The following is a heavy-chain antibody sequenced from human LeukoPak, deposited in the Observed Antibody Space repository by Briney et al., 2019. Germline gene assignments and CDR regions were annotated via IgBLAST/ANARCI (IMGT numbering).Heavy chain of an antibody. CDR1: GFTFNSYA. Sequence: GGSLRLSCAASGFTFNSYAMRWVRQAPGKGLEWVSAISGSGGSTNYADSVKGRFTISRDNSKNALYLQMNSLRAEDTAVYYCAKDRGSGSSFDYWGQGTLVTVSS. V-gene: IGHV3-23*01. J-gene: IGHJ4*02. D-gene: IGHD1-26*01. CDR3: AKDRGSGSSFDY. CDR2: ISGSGGST.